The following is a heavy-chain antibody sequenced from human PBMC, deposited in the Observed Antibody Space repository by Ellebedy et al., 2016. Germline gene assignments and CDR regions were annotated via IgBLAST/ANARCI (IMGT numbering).Heavy chain of an antibody. D-gene: IGHD3-9*01. CDR3: AGLLTRDYYYYYYMDV. J-gene: IGHJ6*03. Sequence: GESLKISXAASGFTFSSYGMHWVRQAPGKGLEWVAVISYDGSNKYYADSVKGRFTISRDNSKNTLYLQMNSLRAEDTAVYYCAGLLTRDYYYYYYMDVWGKGTTVTVSS. CDR1: GFTFSSYG. CDR2: ISYDGSNK. V-gene: IGHV3-30*12.